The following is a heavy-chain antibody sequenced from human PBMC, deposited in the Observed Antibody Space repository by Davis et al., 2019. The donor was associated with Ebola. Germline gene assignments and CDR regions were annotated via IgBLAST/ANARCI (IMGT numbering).Heavy chain of an antibody. CDR1: GFTFSSYS. CDR2: ISSSSSTI. J-gene: IGHJ4*02. V-gene: IGHV3-48*01. CDR3: ARVLGSSNDY. Sequence: GESLKISCAASGFTFSSYSMNWVRQAPGKGLEWVSYISSSSSTIYYADSVKGRFTISRDNSKNTLYLQMNSLRAEDTAVYYCARVLGSSNDYWGQGTLVTVSS. D-gene: IGHD6-13*01.